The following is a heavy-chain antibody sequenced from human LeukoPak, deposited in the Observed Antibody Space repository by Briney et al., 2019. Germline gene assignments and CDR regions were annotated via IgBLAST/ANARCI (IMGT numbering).Heavy chain of an antibody. J-gene: IGHJ4*02. D-gene: IGHD5-18*01. CDR1: GFTFSSYA. CDR2: ISYDGSNK. Sequence: PGGSLRLSCAASGFTFSSYAMHWVRQAPGKGLEWVAVISYDGSNKYYADSVKGRFTISRDNSKNTLYLQMNSLRAEDTAVYYCARLYTRGYRYGYGYFDYWGQGTLVTVSS. V-gene: IGHV3-30-3*01. CDR3: ARLYTRGYRYGYGYFDY.